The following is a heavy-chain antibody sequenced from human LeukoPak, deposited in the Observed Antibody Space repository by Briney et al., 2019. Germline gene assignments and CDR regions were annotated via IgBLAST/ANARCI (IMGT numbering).Heavy chain of an antibody. V-gene: IGHV4-39*07. Sequence: SETLSLTCSVSGGSISSSSYYWAWIRQPPGKGREWIGSIYYSGSTYYNPSLKSRVTISVDTSKNQFSLKLNSVTAADTAVYYCARLYSSSWQFDYWGQGTLVTVSS. D-gene: IGHD6-13*01. CDR1: GGSISSSSYY. J-gene: IGHJ4*02. CDR3: ARLYSSSWQFDY. CDR2: IYYSGST.